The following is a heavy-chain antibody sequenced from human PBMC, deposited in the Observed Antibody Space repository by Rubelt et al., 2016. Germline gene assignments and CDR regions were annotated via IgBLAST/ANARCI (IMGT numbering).Heavy chain of an antibody. CDR1: GGSFSIYY. CDR3: ARDGAVELRFLEWPSLGYFDY. J-gene: IGHJ4*02. Sequence: QVQLQQWGAGLLKPSETLSLTCAVYGGSFSIYYWSWIRQPPGKGLEWIGEINHSGSTNYNPSLKSRVTISVDTSKNEFSLRLISVTAADTAVYYCARDGAVELRFLEWPSLGYFDYWGQGTLVTVSS. V-gene: IGHV4-34*01. D-gene: IGHD3-3*01. CDR2: INHSGST.